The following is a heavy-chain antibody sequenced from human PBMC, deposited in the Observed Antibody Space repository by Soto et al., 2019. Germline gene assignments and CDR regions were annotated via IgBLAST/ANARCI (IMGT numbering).Heavy chain of an antibody. CDR3: TKVGGLYDFWSGPLHLDL. J-gene: IGHJ5*02. V-gene: IGHV3-9*01. Sequence: EAQLVESGGGLVQPGRSLRLSCAGSGFIFDDFAIHWVRQAPGKGLEWVSGISWNSDSIGYADSVKGRFAISRDNTKNALYLQMHSLRVEDTALYYCTKVGGLYDFWSGPLHLDLWGQGTLVTVSP. CDR2: ISWNSDSI. D-gene: IGHD3-3*01. CDR1: GFIFDDFA.